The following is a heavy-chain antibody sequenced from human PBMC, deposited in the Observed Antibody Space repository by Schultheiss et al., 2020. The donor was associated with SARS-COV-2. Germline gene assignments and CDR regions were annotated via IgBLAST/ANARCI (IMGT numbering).Heavy chain of an antibody. D-gene: IGHD3-22*01. CDR3: ATPRAAFSVGGYLMSGYFQH. CDR2: ISGSGGST. J-gene: IGHJ1*01. Sequence: GGSLRLSCAASGFTFSSYAMSWVRQAPGKGLEWVSAISGSGGSTFYADSVKGRFTISRDNSKNTLYLQMNSLRAEDTAVYYCATPRAAFSVGGYLMSGYFQHWGQGTLVTVSS. V-gene: IGHV3-23*01. CDR1: GFTFSSYA.